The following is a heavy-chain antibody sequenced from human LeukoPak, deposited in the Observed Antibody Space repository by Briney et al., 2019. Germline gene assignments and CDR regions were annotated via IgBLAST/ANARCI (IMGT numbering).Heavy chain of an antibody. CDR1: GFTSDDYA. J-gene: IGHJ4*02. CDR3: ARESIAVAGAPFDY. Sequence: PGGPLRLSCAASGFTSDDYAMHWVRQAPGKGLEWVSGISWNSGSIGYADSVKGRFTISRDNAKNSLYLQMNSLRAEDTAVYYCARESIAVAGAPFDYWGQGTLVTVSS. CDR2: ISWNSGSI. V-gene: IGHV3-9*02. D-gene: IGHD6-19*01.